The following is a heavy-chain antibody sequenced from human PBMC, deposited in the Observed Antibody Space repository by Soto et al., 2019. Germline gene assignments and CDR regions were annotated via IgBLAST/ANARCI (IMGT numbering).Heavy chain of an antibody. CDR2: IIPIIGTA. Sequence: QVQLVQSGAEVKKPGASVKVSCKASGGTFSSYAISCVRQAPGQGLEWMGGIIPIIGTANYAQKFQGRVTSTGDETTSTAYMELSSLRSEDTAVDYSASCTMVRRLGYYYCMDLWGQGTTVTVSS. J-gene: IGHJ6*02. CDR3: ASCTMVRRLGYYYCMDL. CDR1: GGTFSSYA. D-gene: IGHD3-10*01. V-gene: IGHV1-69*01.